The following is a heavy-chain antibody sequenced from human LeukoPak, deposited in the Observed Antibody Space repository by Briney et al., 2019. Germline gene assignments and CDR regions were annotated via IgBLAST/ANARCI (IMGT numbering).Heavy chain of an antibody. D-gene: IGHD4-17*01. V-gene: IGHV4-59*08. CDR2: IFYSGST. Sequence: SETLSLTCTVSGGSISSYDWSWIRQPPGKGLEWIGYIFYSGSTNYNPSLKSRVTISVDTSKNQFSLKLSSVTAADTAVYYCARLPMTTEYTFDYWGQGTLVTVSS. CDR3: ARLPMTTEYTFDY. CDR1: GGSISSYD. J-gene: IGHJ4*02.